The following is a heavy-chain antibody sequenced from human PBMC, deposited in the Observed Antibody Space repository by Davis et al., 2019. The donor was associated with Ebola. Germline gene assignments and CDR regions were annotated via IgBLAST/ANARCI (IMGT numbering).Heavy chain of an antibody. CDR2: IYYSGST. Sequence: MPSETLSLTCTVSGGSVSSGSYYWSWIRQPPGKGLEWIGYIYYSGSTNYNPSLKSRVTISVDTSKNQFSLRLSSVTAADTAVYYCARAGGSCYSTGCYYYYGMDVWCKGTTVTVSS. J-gene: IGHJ6*04. CDR3: ARAGGSCYSTGCYYYYGMDV. D-gene: IGHD2-15*01. CDR1: GGSVSSGSYY. V-gene: IGHV4-61*01.